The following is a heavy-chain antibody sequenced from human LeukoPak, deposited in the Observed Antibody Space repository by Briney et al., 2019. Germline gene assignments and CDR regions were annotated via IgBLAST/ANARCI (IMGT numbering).Heavy chain of an antibody. J-gene: IGHJ4*02. CDR3: ARGPYDSSGYYSDY. D-gene: IGHD3-22*01. CDR1: GGSISSYY. V-gene: IGHV4-59*01. CDR2: IYFIGSA. Sequence: SETLSLTCTVSGGSISSYYWSSIWHPPGKGRGWSGYIYFIGSANYNPSLKRRVTISVDTSKNQFSLKLSAVTAADTAVYYCARGPYDSSGYYSDYWGQGTLVTVSS.